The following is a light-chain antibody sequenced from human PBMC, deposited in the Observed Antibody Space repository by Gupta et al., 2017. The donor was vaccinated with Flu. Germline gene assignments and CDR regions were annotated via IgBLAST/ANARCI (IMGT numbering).Light chain of an antibody. V-gene: IGLV8-61*01. Sequence: QTVVTQDPSFSVSPGGTVTLTCGLSTGSVSATDYPTWYQQTPGQAPRTLIYSTNTRASGVPDRFSGSILGNKGALTITGAQAEDESDYYCALFLGPGIWVFGGGTKLTVL. CDR1: TGSVSATDY. CDR2: STN. CDR3: ALFLGPGIWV. J-gene: IGLJ3*02.